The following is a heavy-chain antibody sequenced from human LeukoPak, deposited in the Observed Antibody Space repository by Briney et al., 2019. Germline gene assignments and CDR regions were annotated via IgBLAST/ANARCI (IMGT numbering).Heavy chain of an antibody. D-gene: IGHD2-15*01. CDR1: GFTFSTYW. V-gene: IGHV3-48*04. CDR2: IRSDGSIT. J-gene: IGHJ5*02. Sequence: GGSLRLSCVVSGFTFSTYWMSWVRQAPGKGLEWVSYIRSDGSITYYADSVQGRFTISRDNAKNSLYLQMNSLRAEDTAVYYCARGRGTAVVATHCFDPWGRGTLVTVSS. CDR3: ARGRGTAVVATHCFDP.